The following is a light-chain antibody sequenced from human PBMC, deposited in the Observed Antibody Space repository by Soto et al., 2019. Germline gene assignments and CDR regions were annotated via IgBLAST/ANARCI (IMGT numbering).Light chain of an antibody. V-gene: IGKV3-20*01. CDR2: GAS. CDR3: QQYHNLWT. Sequence: EIVLTQSPGTLSLSPGERATLSCRASQSVSNNYLAWYQQKPGQAPRLLIYGASNRATGIPDRFSGSGSGTEFTLTITSLQSEDFALYYCQQYHNLWTFGQGTEVEIK. J-gene: IGKJ1*01. CDR1: QSVSNNY.